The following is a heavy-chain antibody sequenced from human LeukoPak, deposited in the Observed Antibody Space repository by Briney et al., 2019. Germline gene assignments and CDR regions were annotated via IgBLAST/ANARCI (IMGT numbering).Heavy chain of an antibody. CDR1: GFTVSRNY. V-gene: IGHV3-66*01. CDR3: ARKTDHQTGGDY. J-gene: IGHJ4*02. CDR2: IYSGGST. D-gene: IGHD1-1*01. Sequence: GESLRLSCAASGFTVSRNYMTWVRQAPGEGREWVSLIYSGGSTPYADAVKAGFTITRNNSKNTLYLQMNSLRAEDTAVYYCARKTDHQTGGDYWGQGTLVTVS.